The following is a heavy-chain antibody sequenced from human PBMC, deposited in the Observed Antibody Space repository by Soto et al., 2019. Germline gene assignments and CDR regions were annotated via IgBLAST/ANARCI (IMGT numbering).Heavy chain of an antibody. D-gene: IGHD2-15*01. CDR1: GFTFSSYW. CDR3: ARAGVDRYCSGGSCYYYYYGMDV. CDR2: IKQDGSEK. V-gene: IGHV3-7*03. Sequence: GGSLRLSCAASGFTFSSYWMSWVRQAPGKGLEWVANIKQDGSEKYYVDSVKGRFTISRDNAKNSLYLQMNSLRAEDTAVYYCARAGVDRYCSGGSCYYYYYGMDVWGQGTTVTVSS. J-gene: IGHJ6*02.